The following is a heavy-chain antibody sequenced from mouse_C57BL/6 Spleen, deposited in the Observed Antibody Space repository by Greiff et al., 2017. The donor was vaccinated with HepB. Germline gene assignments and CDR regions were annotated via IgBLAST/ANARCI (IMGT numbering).Heavy chain of an antibody. D-gene: IGHD2-13*01. CDR3: ARDGDYDGDGFAY. Sequence: QVHVKQSGAELAKPGASVKLSCKASGYTFTSYWMHWVKQRPGQGLEWIGYINPSSGYTKYNQKFKDKATLTADKSSSTAYMQLSSLTYEDSAVYYCARDGDYDGDGFAYWGQGTLVTVSA. J-gene: IGHJ3*01. CDR1: GYTFTSYW. V-gene: IGHV1-7*01. CDR2: INPSSGYT.